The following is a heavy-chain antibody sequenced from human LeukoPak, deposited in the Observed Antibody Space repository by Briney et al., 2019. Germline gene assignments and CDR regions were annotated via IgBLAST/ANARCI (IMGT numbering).Heavy chain of an antibody. Sequence: SETLSLTCTVSGYSISSSSYYWGWIRQPPGKGLEWIGSIYYSGSTYYNPSLKSRVTISVDTSKNQFSLKLSSVTAADTAVYYCARLHDSSGYYPNHFDYWGQGTLVTVSS. CDR2: IYYSGST. CDR3: ARLHDSSGYYPNHFDY. D-gene: IGHD3-22*01. CDR1: GYSISSSSYY. V-gene: IGHV4-39*01. J-gene: IGHJ4*02.